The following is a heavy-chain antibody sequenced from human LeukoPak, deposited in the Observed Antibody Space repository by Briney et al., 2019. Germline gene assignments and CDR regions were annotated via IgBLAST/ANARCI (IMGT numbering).Heavy chain of an antibody. CDR1: GGTFSSYA. Sequence: GASVKVSCKASGGTFSSYAISWVRLAPGQGLEWMGGIIPIFGTANYAQKFQGRVTITADESTSTAYMELSSLRSEDTAVYYCARGRGDSSGWYDDFDYWGQGTLVTVSS. V-gene: IGHV1-69*13. D-gene: IGHD6-19*01. CDR3: ARGRGDSSGWYDDFDY. J-gene: IGHJ4*02. CDR2: IIPIFGTA.